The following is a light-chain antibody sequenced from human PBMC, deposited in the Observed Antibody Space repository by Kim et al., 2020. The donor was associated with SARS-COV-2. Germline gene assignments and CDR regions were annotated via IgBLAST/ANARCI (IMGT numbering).Light chain of an antibody. V-gene: IGLV1-44*01. CDR1: SSNIGRNA. CDR3: SVWDGSLQDLL. J-gene: IGLJ2*01. CDR2: DSD. Sequence: ELTQPPSMSGTTGQRVTISCSGSSSNIGRNAVNWYQQLPGAAPKLLIYDSDQRPSGVPDRFSGSKSGSSASLAISGLQSDDEADYYCSVWDGSLQDLLFGGGTKVTVL.